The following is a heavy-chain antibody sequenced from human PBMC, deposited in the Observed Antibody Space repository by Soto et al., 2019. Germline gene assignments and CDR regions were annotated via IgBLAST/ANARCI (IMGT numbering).Heavy chain of an antibody. D-gene: IGHD3-10*01. J-gene: IGHJ6*02. V-gene: IGHV3-53*01. CDR1: GFTVSSNY. CDR3: ARDVGGSGMGVGGMDV. CDR2: IYSGGST. Sequence: EVQLVESGGGLIQPGGSLRLSCAASGFTVSSNYMSWVRQAPGKGLEWVSVIYSGGSTYYADSVKGRFTISRDNSKNTLYLKMNSLRAEDTAVYYCARDVGGSGMGVGGMDVWGQGTTVTVSS.